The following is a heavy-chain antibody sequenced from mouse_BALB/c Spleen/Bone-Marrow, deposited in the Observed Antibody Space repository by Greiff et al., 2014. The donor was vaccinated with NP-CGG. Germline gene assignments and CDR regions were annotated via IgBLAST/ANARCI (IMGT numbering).Heavy chain of an antibody. CDR3: TRSGTSWLRRSWYFDV. D-gene: IGHD2-2*01. Sequence: QVQLQQSGAELVKPGASVKLSCKASGYTFTSYYMYWVKQRLGQGLEWIGEINPSNGGTNFNEKFKSKATLTVDKSSSTAYMQLSSLTSEDSAVYYCTRSGTSWLRRSWYFDVWGAGTTVTVSS. CDR1: GYTFTSYY. CDR2: INPSNGGT. J-gene: IGHJ1*01. V-gene: IGHV1S81*02.